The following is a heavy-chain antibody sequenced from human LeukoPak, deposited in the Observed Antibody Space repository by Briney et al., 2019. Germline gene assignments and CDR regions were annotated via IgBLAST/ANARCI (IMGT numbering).Heavy chain of an antibody. Sequence: ASVKVSCKTSGYTFTAYHIHWVRQAPGHGLEWLGWINPNSGGTNFAQNFQGRVTMTRDTSISTAYMELSRLRSEDTAVYYCARVRRYYYDSSGFGYWGQGTLVTVSS. V-gene: IGHV1-2*02. CDR2: INPNSGGT. J-gene: IGHJ4*02. D-gene: IGHD3-22*01. CDR1: GYTFTAYH. CDR3: ARVRRYYYDSSGFGY.